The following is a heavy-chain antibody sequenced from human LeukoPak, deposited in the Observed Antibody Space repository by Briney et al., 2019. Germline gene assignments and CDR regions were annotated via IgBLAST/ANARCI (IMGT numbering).Heavy chain of an antibody. CDR2: IYHSGTT. D-gene: IGHD4-11*01. CDR3: ARPPDYSDYGAAFTY. Sequence: SETLSLTCAVSGYSITSGYFWAWIRQPPGKGLEWFGSIYHSGTTYYNPSLKSLVTISVATSKNQFSLRLSSVTAADTAVYYCARPPDYSDYGAAFTYWGQGTLVTVSS. CDR1: GYSITSGYF. V-gene: IGHV4-38-2*01. J-gene: IGHJ4*02.